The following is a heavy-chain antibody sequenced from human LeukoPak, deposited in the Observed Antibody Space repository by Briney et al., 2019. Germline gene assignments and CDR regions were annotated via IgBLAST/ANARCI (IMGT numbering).Heavy chain of an antibody. Sequence: GGSLRLSCAASGFRFSDHHMDWVRQAPGKGLEWVGRTRNKANSYTTEYAASVKGRFTISRDDSKNSLYLQMNSLKTEDTAVYYCARDGRLGDAFDIWGQGTMVTVSS. CDR3: ARDGRLGDAFDI. CDR2: TRNKANSYTT. D-gene: IGHD2-15*01. V-gene: IGHV3-72*01. J-gene: IGHJ3*02. CDR1: GFRFSDHH.